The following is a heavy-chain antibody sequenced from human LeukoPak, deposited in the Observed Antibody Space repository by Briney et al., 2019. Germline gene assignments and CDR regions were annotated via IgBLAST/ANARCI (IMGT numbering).Heavy chain of an antibody. Sequence: ASVKVSCKASGYTFTSYYMHWVRQAPGQGLEWMGIINPSGGSTSYAQKFQGGVTMTRDMSTSTVYMELSSLRSEDTAVYYCATEVLAVAGTSYYFDYWGQGTLVTVSS. J-gene: IGHJ4*02. D-gene: IGHD6-19*01. CDR3: ATEVLAVAGTSYYFDY. CDR2: INPSGGST. V-gene: IGHV1-46*01. CDR1: GYTFTSYY.